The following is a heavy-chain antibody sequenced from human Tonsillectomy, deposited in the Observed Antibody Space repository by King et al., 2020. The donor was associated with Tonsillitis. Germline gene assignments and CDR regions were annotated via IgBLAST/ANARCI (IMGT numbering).Heavy chain of an antibody. CDR2: ISYDGSNK. V-gene: IGHV3-30*01. CDR1: GFTFSSYA. Sequence: VQLVESGGGVVQSGRSLRLSCAASGFTFSSYAMHWVRQAPGKGLEWVAVISYDGSNKYYADSVKGRFTISRDNSKNTLYLQMNSLRAEDTAVYYCARIAVAGIDPWGQGTLVTVSS. J-gene: IGHJ5*02. D-gene: IGHD6-19*01. CDR3: ARIAVAGIDP.